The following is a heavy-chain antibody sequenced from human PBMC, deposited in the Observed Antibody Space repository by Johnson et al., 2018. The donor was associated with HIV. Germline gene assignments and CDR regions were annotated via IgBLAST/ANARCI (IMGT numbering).Heavy chain of an antibody. CDR1: GFAFSSYA. CDR3: ATLWFGEVSVYDAFDV. D-gene: IGHD3-10*01. V-gene: IGHV3-30*04. Sequence: QVQLVESGGGVVQPGTSLRLSCTASGFAFSSYALHWVRQAPGKGLEWVAVISYDGRDAYYADSVKGRFTSSRDTSKNTLYLQMNSLRPEDSAVYYCATLWFGEVSVYDAFDVWGQGTMVTVSS. J-gene: IGHJ3*01. CDR2: ISYDGRDA.